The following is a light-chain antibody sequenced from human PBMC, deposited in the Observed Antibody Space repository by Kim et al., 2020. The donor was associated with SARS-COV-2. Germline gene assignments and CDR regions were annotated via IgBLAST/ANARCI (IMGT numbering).Light chain of an antibody. CDR2: DAA. CDR1: HKVVSS. Sequence: LSSRAGHKVVSSFAWYQQQPGQAPRRLLLDAAMRGAGIPDSCSGSGSGAAFSPPIGSLAPEDFVIDYCQQRGNWPPALTFGGGTKVDIK. V-gene: IGKV3-11*01. CDR3: QQRGNWPPALT. J-gene: IGKJ4*01.